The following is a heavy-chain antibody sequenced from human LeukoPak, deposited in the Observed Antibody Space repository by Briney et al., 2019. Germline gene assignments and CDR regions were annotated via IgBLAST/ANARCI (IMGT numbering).Heavy chain of an antibody. CDR3: ARGGFFDRYTFDI. Sequence: GGSLSLSCEASGFTFINYAMSWGRQAPGKGLEGVAIISAGGDSTDYADSAKGRFTISRDNSKKTVYLEMNSLRVEDTAVYYCARGGFFDRYTFDIWGQGTMVTVSS. D-gene: IGHD2-21*01. V-gene: IGHV3-23*01. CDR2: ISAGGDST. CDR1: GFTFINYA. J-gene: IGHJ3*02.